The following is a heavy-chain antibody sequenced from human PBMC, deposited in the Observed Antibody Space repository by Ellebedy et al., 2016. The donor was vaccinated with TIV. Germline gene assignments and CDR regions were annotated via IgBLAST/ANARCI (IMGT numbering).Heavy chain of an antibody. CDR1: GYTFTGYY. J-gene: IGHJ4*02. CDR2: INPNSGGT. CDR3: ATMRDRSGQGDY. Sequence: ASVKVSXXASGYTFTGYYMHWVRQAPGQGLEWMGWINPNSGGTNYAQKFQGRVTMTRDTSISTAYMELSRLTSDDTAVYYCATMRDRSGQGDYWGQGTLVTVSS. V-gene: IGHV1-2*02. D-gene: IGHD3-22*01.